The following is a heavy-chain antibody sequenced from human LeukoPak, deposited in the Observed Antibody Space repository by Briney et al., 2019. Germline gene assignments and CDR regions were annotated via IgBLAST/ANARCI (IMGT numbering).Heavy chain of an antibody. Sequence: GRSLRLSCAASGFTFDDYAMHWVRQAPGKGLEWVSGISWNSGSIGYADSVKGRFTISRDHAKNSLYLQMNSLRAEDTALYYCAKEWTSGSYLFDYWGQGTLVTVSS. D-gene: IGHD1-26*01. CDR2: ISWNSGSI. J-gene: IGHJ4*02. CDR1: GFTFDDYA. CDR3: AKEWTSGSYLFDY. V-gene: IGHV3-9*01.